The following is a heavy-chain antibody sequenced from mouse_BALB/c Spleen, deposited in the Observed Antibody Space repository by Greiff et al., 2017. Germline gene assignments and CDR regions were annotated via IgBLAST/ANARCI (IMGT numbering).Heavy chain of an antibody. CDR1: GFSLTGYG. J-gene: IGHJ4*01. D-gene: IGHD2-10*01. CDR2: IWGDGST. CDR3: ARTYYGNSVYAMDY. V-gene: IGHV2-6-7*01. Sequence: QVQLKESGPGLVAPSQSLSITCTVSGFSLTGYGVNWVRQPPGKGLEWLGMIWGDGSTDYNSALKSRLSISKDNSKSQVFLKMNSLQTDDTARYYCARTYYGNSVYAMDYWGQGTSVTVSS.